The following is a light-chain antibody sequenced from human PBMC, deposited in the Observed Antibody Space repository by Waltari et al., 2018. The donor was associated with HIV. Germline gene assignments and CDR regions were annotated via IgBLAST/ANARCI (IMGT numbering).Light chain of an antibody. CDR3: ATWDDSLSGVL. J-gene: IGLJ2*01. V-gene: IGLV1-47*01. Sequence: SVLTQPPSASGTPGQRVTIPCSGSSSNIGSHYVLRYHQLPGTAPKLLMHRNHQRPSGVPDRFSDSTSGTSASLAISGLRSEDEADYYCATWDDSLSGVLFGGGTKLTVL. CDR2: RNH. CDR1: SSNIGSHY.